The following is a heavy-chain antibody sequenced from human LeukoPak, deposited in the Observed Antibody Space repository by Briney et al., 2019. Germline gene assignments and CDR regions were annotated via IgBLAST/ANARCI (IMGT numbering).Heavy chain of an antibody. V-gene: IGHV3-23*01. Sequence: GGSLRLSCAASGFTFSNYGLSWVRQAPGKGLEWVSGITGSGGSTYYADSVKGRFTISRDNSKNTLYLQMNSLRAEDTAVYYCAKTPISMVRGVTFLDYWGQGTLVTVSS. CDR1: GFTFSNYG. D-gene: IGHD3-10*01. CDR2: ITGSGGST. J-gene: IGHJ4*02. CDR3: AKTPISMVRGVTFLDY.